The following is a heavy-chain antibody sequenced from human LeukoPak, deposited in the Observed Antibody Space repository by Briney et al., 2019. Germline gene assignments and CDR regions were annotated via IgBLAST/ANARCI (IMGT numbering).Heavy chain of an antibody. CDR1: GFIFGNYA. CDR3: VKDPRDTYGTNWFVS. CDR2: ISGTGGAT. Sequence: GGSLRLSCVASGFIFGNYAMSWVRQAPGKGLQWVSQISGTGGATWYAGFARDRFTISRDNSKKTLYLQMSGLRVEDTAMYYCVKDPRDTYGTNWFVSWGQGTLLIVSS. V-gene: IGHV3-23*01. D-gene: IGHD2-21*01. J-gene: IGHJ5*01.